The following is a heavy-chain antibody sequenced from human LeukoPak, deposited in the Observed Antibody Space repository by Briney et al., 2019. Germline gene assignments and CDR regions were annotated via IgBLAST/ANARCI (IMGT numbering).Heavy chain of an antibody. Sequence: ASVKVSCKASGYTFTSYGISWVRQAPGQGLEWMGWISAYNGNTNYAQKLQGRVTMTTDTSTSTAYMGLRSLRSDDTAVYYCGRDSFYYDSSGTFDYWGQGTLVTVSS. CDR1: GYTFTSYG. CDR2: ISAYNGNT. CDR3: GRDSFYYDSSGTFDY. V-gene: IGHV1-18*01. J-gene: IGHJ4*02. D-gene: IGHD3-22*01.